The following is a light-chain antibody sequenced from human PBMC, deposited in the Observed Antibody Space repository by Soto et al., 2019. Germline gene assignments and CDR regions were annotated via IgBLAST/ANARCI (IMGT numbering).Light chain of an antibody. CDR1: SSDVGSYNL. CDR3: CSYAGSRV. J-gene: IGLJ3*02. CDR2: DGS. V-gene: IGLV2-23*01. Sequence: QSALTQPASVSGSPGQSITISCTGTSSDVGSYNLVSWYQQHPGKAPNLMIYDGSKRPSGVSNRFSGSKSDNTASLTISGHHAEEEYDYYCCSYAGSRVFGGGTKLTVL.